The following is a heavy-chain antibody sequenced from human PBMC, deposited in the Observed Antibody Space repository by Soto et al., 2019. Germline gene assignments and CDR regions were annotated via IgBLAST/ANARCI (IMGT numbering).Heavy chain of an antibody. CDR1: GFTFSSYA. D-gene: IGHD6-19*01. V-gene: IGHV3-23*01. CDR2: ISGSGGST. CDR3: ASWGAVAGTPY. J-gene: IGHJ1*01. Sequence: EVQLLESGGGLVQPGGSLRLSCAASGFTFSSYAMSWVRQAPGKGLEWVSAISGSGGSTYYADSVKGRFTISRDNSKNTLYLQMTSLRAEDTAVYYCASWGAVAGTPYWGQGTLVTVSS.